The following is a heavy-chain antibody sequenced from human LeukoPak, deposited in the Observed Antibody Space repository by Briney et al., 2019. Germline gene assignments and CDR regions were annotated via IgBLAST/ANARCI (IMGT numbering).Heavy chain of an antibody. CDR2: INPNSGGT. J-gene: IGHJ4*02. Sequence: GASVKVSCKASGYTFTGYYMHWVRQAPGQGLEWRGWINPNSGGTNYAQKFQGRVTMTRDTSISTAYMELSRLRSDDTAVYYCAKACGFNSGSYWHDYWGQGTLVTVSS. V-gene: IGHV1-2*02. CDR3: AKACGFNSGSYWHDY. D-gene: IGHD1-26*01. CDR1: GYTFTGYY.